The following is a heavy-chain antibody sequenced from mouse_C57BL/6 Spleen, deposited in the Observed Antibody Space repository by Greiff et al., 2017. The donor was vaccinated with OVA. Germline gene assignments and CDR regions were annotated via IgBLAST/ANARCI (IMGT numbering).Heavy chain of an antibody. Sequence: QVQLQQPGAELVKPGASVKMSCKASGYTFTSYWITWVKQRPGHGLEWIGDIYPGSGSTNYNEKFKSKATLTVDTSSSTAYMQLSSLTTEDAAVYYCARWGYGSSYAMDYWGQGTSVTVSS. CDR1: GYTFTSYW. J-gene: IGHJ4*01. CDR2: IYPGSGST. V-gene: IGHV1-55*01. CDR3: ARWGYGSSYAMDY. D-gene: IGHD1-1*01.